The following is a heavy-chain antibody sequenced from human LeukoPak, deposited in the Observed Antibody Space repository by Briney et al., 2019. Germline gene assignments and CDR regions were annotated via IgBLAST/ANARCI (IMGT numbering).Heavy chain of an antibody. CDR1: GGSISSSSYY. D-gene: IGHD6-25*01. J-gene: IGHJ6*03. CDR3: ARNERRAQKDTYYAYFYYMDV. CDR2: IYYSGST. Sequence: SETLSLTCTVSGGSISSSSYYWGWIRQPPGKGLEWIGSIYYSGSTYYNPSLKSRVTISVDTSKNQFSLKLSSVTAADTAVYYCARNERRAQKDTYYAYFYYMDVWGKGSTVTVSS. V-gene: IGHV4-39*07.